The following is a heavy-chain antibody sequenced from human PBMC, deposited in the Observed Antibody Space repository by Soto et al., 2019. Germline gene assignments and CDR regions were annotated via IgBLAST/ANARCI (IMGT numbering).Heavy chain of an antibody. D-gene: IGHD6-13*01. CDR2: ISPFNGHT. J-gene: IGHJ5*02. V-gene: IGHV1-18*01. CDR3: AREPPRATAGLNYFDP. CDR1: GYTFTNFG. Sequence: GASAKVSCKASGYTFTNFGISWVRQAPGQGLEWVGWISPFNGHTHYAQKFQGRLTLTTDTATTTGFLELRSLRSDDTAVYYCAREPPRATAGLNYFDPWGQGTLVTVSS.